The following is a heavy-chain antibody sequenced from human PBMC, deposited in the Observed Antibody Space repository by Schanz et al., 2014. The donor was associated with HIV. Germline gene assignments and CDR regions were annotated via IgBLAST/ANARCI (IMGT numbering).Heavy chain of an antibody. CDR2: IKLDGSEK. CDR1: GFTYRNYG. D-gene: IGHD4-17*01. V-gene: IGHV3-7*01. Sequence: EQLVESGGGVVQPGRSLRLSCAASGFTYRNYGMHWVRQAPGKGLEWLANIKLDGSEKYYVDSVKGRFTISRDNTKNSLYLQMNSLRAEDTAVYGCARQGLRFSFWLDYWGQGTPVTVS. J-gene: IGHJ4*02. CDR3: ARQGLRFSFWLDY.